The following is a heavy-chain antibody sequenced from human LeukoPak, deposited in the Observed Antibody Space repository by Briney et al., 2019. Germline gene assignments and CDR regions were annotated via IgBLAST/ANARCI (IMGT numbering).Heavy chain of an antibody. Sequence: PGRSLRLSCAASGFPFSNYGMHWVRQAPGKRLEWVAVISSDGIDKYYADSVKGRFTISRDNSKTTLYLQMSSLRAEDTAVYYCAKDKGREGDYWGQGNLVTVSS. CDR1: GFPFSNYG. J-gene: IGHJ4*02. CDR2: ISSDGIDK. CDR3: AKDKGREGDY. V-gene: IGHV3-30*18.